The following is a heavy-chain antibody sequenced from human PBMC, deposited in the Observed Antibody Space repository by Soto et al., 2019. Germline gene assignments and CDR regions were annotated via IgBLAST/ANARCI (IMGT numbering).Heavy chain of an antibody. D-gene: IGHD3-22*01. CDR3: SRFLPRITIIVVFITTGFYY. J-gene: IGHJ4*02. Sequence: WAVYGPEKGLEWVANIKQDGSEKYYVDSVKGRFTISRDNAKNSLYLQMNSMRADDAAVYYCSRFLPRITIIVVFITTGFYYCAQGT. V-gene: IGHV3-7*05. CDR2: IKQDGSEK.